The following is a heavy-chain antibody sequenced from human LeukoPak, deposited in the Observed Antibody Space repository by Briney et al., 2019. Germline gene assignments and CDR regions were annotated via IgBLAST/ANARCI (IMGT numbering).Heavy chain of an antibody. J-gene: IGHJ4*02. CDR1: GGTFSSYA. V-gene: IGHV1-69*06. CDR3: ARTDSGSFSFDY. D-gene: IGHD1-26*01. Sequence: SVKVSCKASGGTFSSYAISWVRRAPGQGLEWMGRIIPIFGTANYAQNFQDRVTITADKSTSTAYMELSSLRSEDTAVYYCARTDSGSFSFDYWGQGTLVTVSS. CDR2: IIPIFGTA.